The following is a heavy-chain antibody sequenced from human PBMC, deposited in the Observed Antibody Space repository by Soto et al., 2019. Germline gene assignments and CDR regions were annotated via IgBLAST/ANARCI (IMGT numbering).Heavy chain of an antibody. Sequence: GAPVKVSCKASGYTFTGYYMHWVRQAPGQGLEWMGWFNTGNGNTKYSQKFQGRFTITTDISASTAYMDLSSLTSEDTAVYYCARRWGRNFDYWGQGTLVTVSS. V-gene: IGHV1-3*04. J-gene: IGHJ4*02. CDR3: ARRWGRNFDY. CDR1: GYTFTGYY. D-gene: IGHD3-16*01. CDR2: FNTGNGNT.